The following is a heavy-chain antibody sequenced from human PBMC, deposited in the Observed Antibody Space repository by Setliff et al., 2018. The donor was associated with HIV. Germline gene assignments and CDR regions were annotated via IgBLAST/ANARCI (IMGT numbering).Heavy chain of an antibody. V-gene: IGHV4-34*01. CDR2: INYSGST. J-gene: IGHJ3*02. CDR1: RSYISGSYY. Sequence: PSETLSLTCAVSRSYISGSYYWAWIRQSPGKGLEWIGEINYSGSTNYNPSLKSRVTISIDTSKNQFSLKLSSVTAADTAVYYCARGLDSWSSHVFDMWGQGTMVTVSS. CDR3: ARGLDSWSSHVFDM. D-gene: IGHD6-6*01.